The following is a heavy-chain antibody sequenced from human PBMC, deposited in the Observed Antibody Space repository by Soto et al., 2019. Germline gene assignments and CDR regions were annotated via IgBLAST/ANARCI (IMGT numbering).Heavy chain of an antibody. CDR1: GFIFSSSD. Sequence: EGQLVESGGGLVEPGGSLRLSCAASGFIFSSSDMTWVRQAPGKALEYVSSINYNGIYTFYAEPAKGRFTISRDNAKNSLYLQMYSLTAEDTAVSFCGRKSNSDISGYEDFDYWGQGTLVIVSS. D-gene: IGHD3-22*01. CDR2: INYNGIYT. CDR3: GRKSNSDISGYEDFDY. V-gene: IGHV3-21*06. J-gene: IGHJ4*02.